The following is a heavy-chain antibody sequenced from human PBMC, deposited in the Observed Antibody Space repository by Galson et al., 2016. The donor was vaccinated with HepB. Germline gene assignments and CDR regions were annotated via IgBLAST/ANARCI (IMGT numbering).Heavy chain of an antibody. V-gene: IGHV3-53*01. CDR1: GFTVSSNY. CDR2: VYSSGNT. J-gene: IGHJ6*02. Sequence: SLILSCAASGFTVSSNYMSWVRQAPGKGLEWVSVVYSSGNTYYAGSVKGRFTISRDNSKNTLYLQMNSLRAEDTAVYYCARGTGGKYYYGMDVWGQGTTVTVPS. D-gene: IGHD2-8*02. CDR3: ARGTGGKYYYGMDV.